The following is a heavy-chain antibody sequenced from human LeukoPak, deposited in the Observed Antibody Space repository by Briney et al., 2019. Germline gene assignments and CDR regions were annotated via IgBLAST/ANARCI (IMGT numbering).Heavy chain of an antibody. CDR1: GYTFTSYY. V-gene: IGHV1-46*01. J-gene: IGHJ5*02. CDR3: AREYDYVWGSYPFDP. CDR2: INPSGGST. D-gene: IGHD3-16*02. Sequence: ASVKVSCKASGYTFTSYYMHWVRQAPEQGLEWMGIINPSGGSTSYAQKFQGRVTMTRDTSTSTVYMELSSLRSEDTAVYYCAREYDYVWGSYPFDPWGQGTLVTVSS.